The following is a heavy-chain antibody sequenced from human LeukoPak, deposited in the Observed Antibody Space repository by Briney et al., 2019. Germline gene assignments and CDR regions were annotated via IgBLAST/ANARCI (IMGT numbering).Heavy chain of an antibody. CDR3: AKGTTVTTFYYYGMDV. CDR2: ISGSGGST. Sequence: PGGSLRLSCAASGFTFSSYAMSWVRQAPGKGLEWVSAISGSGGSTYYADSVKGRFTISRDNSKNTLYLQMYSLRAEDTAVYYCAKGTTVTTFYYYGMDVWGQGTTVTVSS. CDR1: GFTFSSYA. D-gene: IGHD4-17*01. J-gene: IGHJ6*02. V-gene: IGHV3-23*01.